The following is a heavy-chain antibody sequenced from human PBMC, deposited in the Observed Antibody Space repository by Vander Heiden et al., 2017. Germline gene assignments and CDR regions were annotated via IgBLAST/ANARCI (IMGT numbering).Heavy chain of an antibody. CDR2: ISYDGSNK. D-gene: IGHD3-22*01. Sequence: QVPPVASGGGAVQPVRSLRTSCAASAFTFSSYGMQWVRQAPGKGLGWVAVISYDGSNKYYADTVKGRFTISRDNSKKTLYLQMNSLRAEDTAVYYCAKDSTMIVVDPDYWGQGTLVTVSS. CDR3: AKDSTMIVVDPDY. CDR1: AFTFSSYG. J-gene: IGHJ4*02. V-gene: IGHV3-30*18.